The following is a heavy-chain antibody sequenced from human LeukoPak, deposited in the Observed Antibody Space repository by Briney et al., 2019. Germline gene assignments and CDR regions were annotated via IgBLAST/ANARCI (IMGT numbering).Heavy chain of an antibody. CDR1: GFTFSSYA. CDR2: ISGSGVST. J-gene: IGHJ4*02. D-gene: IGHD2-2*02. CDR3: AGYYCSSTTCYTGGFDY. V-gene: IGHV3-23*01. Sequence: PGGSLRLSCAASGFTFSSYAMSWVRQAPGKGLEWVSAISGSGVSTYYADSVKGRFTISRDKSKNTLYLQMNSLRAEDTAVYYCAGYYCSSTTCYTGGFDYWGQGTLVTVSS.